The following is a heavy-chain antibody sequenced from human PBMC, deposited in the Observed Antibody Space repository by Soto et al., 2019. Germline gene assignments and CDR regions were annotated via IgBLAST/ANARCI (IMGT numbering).Heavy chain of an antibody. D-gene: IGHD6-19*01. CDR3: ARDRGGWYHDFDF. J-gene: IGHJ4*02. V-gene: IGHV4-59*01. Sequence: SETLSLTCSVSGGSISSYYWSWIRQPPGKGLEWIGYVSNSGSTSYNPSLKSRVTISLDTSKNQVSLWLSSVTAADTAVYYCARDRGGWYHDFDFWGQGTLVTVSS. CDR1: GGSISSYY. CDR2: VSNSGST.